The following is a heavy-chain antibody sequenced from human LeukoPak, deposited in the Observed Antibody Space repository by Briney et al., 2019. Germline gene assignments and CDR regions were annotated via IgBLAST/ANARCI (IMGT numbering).Heavy chain of an antibody. D-gene: IGHD1-26*01. CDR1: GGSFSGYY. CDR3: ARGVGATTLPGYNWFDP. V-gene: IGHV4-34*01. CDR2: INHSGST. J-gene: IGHJ5*02. Sequence: SETLSLTCAVYGGSFSGYYWSWIRQLPGKGLEWIGEINHSGSTNYNPSLKSRVTISVDTSKNQFSLKLSSVTAADTAVYYCARGVGATTLPGYNWFDPWGQGTLVTVSS.